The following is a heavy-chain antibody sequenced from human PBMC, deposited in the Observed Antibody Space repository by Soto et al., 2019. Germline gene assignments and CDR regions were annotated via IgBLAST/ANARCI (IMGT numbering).Heavy chain of an antibody. V-gene: IGHV3-11*01. Sequence: GGSLRLSCAASGFTFSDYYMSWIRQAPGKGLEWVSYISSSGSTIYYADSVKGRFTISRDNAKNSLYLQMNSLRAEDTAVYYCARSPYQLLYNWFDPWGQGTLVTVSS. CDR1: GFTFSDYY. D-gene: IGHD2-2*01. CDR2: ISSSGSTI. CDR3: ARSPYQLLYNWFDP. J-gene: IGHJ5*02.